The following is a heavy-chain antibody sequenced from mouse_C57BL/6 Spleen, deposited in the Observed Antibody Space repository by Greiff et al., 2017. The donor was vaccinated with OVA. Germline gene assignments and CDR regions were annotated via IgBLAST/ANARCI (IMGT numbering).Heavy chain of an antibody. J-gene: IGHJ2*01. D-gene: IGHD1-1*01. CDR2: IDPSDSYT. CDR3: ERGWYGSSYFDY. Sequence: VQLQQPGAELVRPGTSVKLSCKASGYTFTSYWMHWVKQRPGQGLEWIGVIDPSDSYTNYNQKFKGKATLTVDTSSSTAYMQLSSLTSEDSAVYYCERGWYGSSYFDYWGQGTTLTVSS. CDR1: GYTFTSYW. V-gene: IGHV1-59*01.